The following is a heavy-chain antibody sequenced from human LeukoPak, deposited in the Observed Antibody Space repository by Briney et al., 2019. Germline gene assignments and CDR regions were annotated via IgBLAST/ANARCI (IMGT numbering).Heavy chain of an antibody. J-gene: IGHJ6*04. CDR3: AELGITMIGGV. Sequence: GGSLRLSCAASGFTFSSYSMNWVRQAPGKGLEWVSPISTSSSYINYADSVKGRFTISRDNAKKSLYLQMNSLRAEDTAVYYCAELGITMIGGVWGKGTTVTISS. CDR2: ISTSSSYI. CDR1: GFTFSSYS. D-gene: IGHD3-10*02. V-gene: IGHV3-21*01.